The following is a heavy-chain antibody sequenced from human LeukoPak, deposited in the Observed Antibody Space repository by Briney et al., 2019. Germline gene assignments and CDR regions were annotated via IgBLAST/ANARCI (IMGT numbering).Heavy chain of an antibody. D-gene: IGHD1-26*01. J-gene: IGHJ6*03. CDR2: INTDGSST. Sequence: GGSLRLSCAASGFTFSSYWMHWVRQGPGKGLVWVSRINTDGSSTSYADSVKGRFTISRDNAKNTLYLQMNSLRAEDTAVYYCARGQVGATARAYYYYTDVWGKGTTVTVSS. CDR3: ARGQVGATARAYYYYTDV. CDR1: GFTFSSYW. V-gene: IGHV3-74*01.